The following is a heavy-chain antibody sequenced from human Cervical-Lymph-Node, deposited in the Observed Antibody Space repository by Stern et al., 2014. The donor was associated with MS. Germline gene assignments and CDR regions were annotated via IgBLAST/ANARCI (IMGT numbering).Heavy chain of an antibody. CDR2: IHYSGHT. J-gene: IGHJ4*02. D-gene: IGHD5-12*01. CDR1: GGSVSSGDCY. Sequence: QVQLVESGPGLVKPSQTLSLTCAVSGGSVSSGDCYWSWIRQSPEQGLEWIGHIHYSGHTYFNPSLKSRLSMSLDTSKNQFSLSLRSVTAADTAMYFCVRDPTRRVFDYWGQGTLITVSS. V-gene: IGHV4-30-4*01. CDR3: VRDPTRRVFDY.